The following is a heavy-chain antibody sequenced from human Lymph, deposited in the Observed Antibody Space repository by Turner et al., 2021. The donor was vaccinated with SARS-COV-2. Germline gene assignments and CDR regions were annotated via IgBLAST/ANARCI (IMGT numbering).Heavy chain of an antibody. CDR2: IWYDGSNK. Sequence: QVQLVESGGGVVQPGGSLRLSCAASVFTFRSYGMHWVRQAPGKGLEWVAVIWYDGSNKYYADSVKGRFTISRDNSKNTLYLQMNSLRAEDTAVYYCAREGAYGGNSGGFDYWGQGTLVTVSS. J-gene: IGHJ4*02. V-gene: IGHV3-33*01. CDR1: VFTFRSYG. D-gene: IGHD4-17*01. CDR3: AREGAYGGNSGGFDY.